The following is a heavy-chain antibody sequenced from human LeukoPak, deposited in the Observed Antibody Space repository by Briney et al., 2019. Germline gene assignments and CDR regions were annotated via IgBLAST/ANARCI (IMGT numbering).Heavy chain of an antibody. V-gene: IGHV3-7*02. Sequence: GGALRLSCAASGFTFSSCWMTWVRQAPGKGLEWVANIKQGGNEKYYVDSVKGRFSISRDNAKISVYLQMNSLRAEDTAVYYCARLMGERSLFDYWGQGVLVTVSS. CDR3: ARLMGERSLFDY. D-gene: IGHD1-26*01. CDR2: IKQGGNEK. J-gene: IGHJ4*02. CDR1: GFTFSSCW.